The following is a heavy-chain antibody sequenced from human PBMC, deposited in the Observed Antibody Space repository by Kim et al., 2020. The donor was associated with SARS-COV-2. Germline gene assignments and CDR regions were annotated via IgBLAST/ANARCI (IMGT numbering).Heavy chain of an antibody. CDR1: GFTLSNFW. CDR2: IRQDGGDK. J-gene: IGHJ4*02. V-gene: IGHV3-7*03. D-gene: IGHD2-8*01. Sequence: GGSLRLSCAASGFTLSNFWMTWVRQAPGKGLEWVANIRQDGGDKNHVDSVKGRFTISRDNAKNSLYLEMNSLRAEDTAVYYCTRDNGFQLDYWGQGALVTVSS. CDR3: TRDNGFQLDY.